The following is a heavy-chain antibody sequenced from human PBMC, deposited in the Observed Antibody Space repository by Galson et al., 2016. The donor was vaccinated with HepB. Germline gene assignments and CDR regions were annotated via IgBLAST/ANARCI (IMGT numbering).Heavy chain of an antibody. CDR2: VSGNGGSI. Sequence: SLRLSCAASGFTFTDHAMSWVRLVPGKGLEWVADVSGNGGSISYAASVKGRFTISRDNPKNTLYLQMNSLRAEDTATYYCAKEMRWLKLGLDYWGQGTRVTVSS. CDR1: GFTFTDHA. J-gene: IGHJ4*02. CDR3: AKEMRWLKLGLDY. V-gene: IGHV3-23*01. D-gene: IGHD5-24*01.